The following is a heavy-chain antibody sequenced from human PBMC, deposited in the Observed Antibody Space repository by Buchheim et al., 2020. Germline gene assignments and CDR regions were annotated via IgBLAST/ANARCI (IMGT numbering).Heavy chain of an antibody. D-gene: IGHD3-22*01. CDR2: IIPILGIA. J-gene: IGHJ4*02. CDR3: ARPSDLDSSGYYGKFDY. V-gene: IGHV1-69*04. CDR1: GGTFSSYA. Sequence: QVQLVQSGAEVKKPGSSVKVSCKASGGTFSSYAISWVRQAPGQGLEWTGRIIPILGIANYAQKFQGRVTITADKSTSTAYMELSSLRSEDTAVYYCARPSDLDSSGYYGKFDYWGQGTL.